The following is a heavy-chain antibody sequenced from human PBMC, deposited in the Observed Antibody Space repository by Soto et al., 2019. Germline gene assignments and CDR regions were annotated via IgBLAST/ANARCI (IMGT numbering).Heavy chain of an antibody. J-gene: IGHJ4*02. CDR1: GGSISSGSSY. CDR3: ASRASVLWTGHYHFAY. D-gene: IGHD3-9*01. CDR2: IHHSGTT. V-gene: IGHV4-39*07. Sequence: PSETLSLTCTVSGGSISSGSSYWAWTRQPPGKGLEWIGTIHHSGTTNYNPSLKSRVTISVDTSKNQFSLKLSSVTAADTAVYYCASRASVLWTGHYHFAYWGQGTLVTVSS.